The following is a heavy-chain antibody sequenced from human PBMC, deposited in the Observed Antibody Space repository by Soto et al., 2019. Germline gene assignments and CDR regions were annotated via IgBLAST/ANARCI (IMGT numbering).Heavy chain of an antibody. Sequence: QVQLQESGPGLVKSSQTLSLTCSDSGGSIRSSVYYWTWLRPHQGKGLEWIGHIYYAGSTYSNPSLKGRLAMALDTSKNQCSLKVSSVTAADTAVYYCARGLTTLYYFDAWGQGTLVSVSS. V-gene: IGHV4-31*03. CDR3: ARGLTTLYYFDA. CDR1: GGSIRSSVYY. D-gene: IGHD4-4*01. CDR2: IYYAGST. J-gene: IGHJ4*02.